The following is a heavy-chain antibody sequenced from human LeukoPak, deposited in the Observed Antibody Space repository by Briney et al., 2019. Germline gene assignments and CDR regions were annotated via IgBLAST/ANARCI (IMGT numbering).Heavy chain of an antibody. J-gene: IGHJ4*02. CDR3: ARWTGDYYGSGEYYFDY. CDR2: IYPGDSDT. D-gene: IGHD3-10*01. V-gene: IGHV5-51*01. CDR1: GYSFTSYW. Sequence: GESLKISCKGSGYSFTSYWIGWVRQMPGKGLEWMGIIYPGDSDTRYSPSFQGQVTISADESISTAYLQWSSLKASDTAMYYCARWTGDYYGSGEYYFDYWGQGTLVTVSS.